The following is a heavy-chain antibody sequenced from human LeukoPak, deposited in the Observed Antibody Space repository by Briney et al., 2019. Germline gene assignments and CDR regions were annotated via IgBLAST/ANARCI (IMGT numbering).Heavy chain of an antibody. D-gene: IGHD3-22*01. CDR2: INGDGTTT. Sequence: GGSLRLSCAASGFTFNKYWMHWVRQAPGKGLVWVSRINGDGTTTSYADPVKGGFTMSRDNVKNTLYLQMSGLRAEDTAVYYCATGNYYDSRGYYTFGHWGQGTLVTVSS. J-gene: IGHJ4*02. CDR3: ATGNYYDSRGYYTFGH. CDR1: GFTFNKYW. V-gene: IGHV3-74*01.